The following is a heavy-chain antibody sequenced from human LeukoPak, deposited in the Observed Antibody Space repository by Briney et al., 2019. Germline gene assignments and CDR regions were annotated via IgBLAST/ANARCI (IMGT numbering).Heavy chain of an antibody. J-gene: IGHJ5*02. CDR2: IFPGDSDT. CDR1: ANSFTSYW. CDR3: ARLPAGPYNWFDP. Sequence: GESLKISCKDSANSFTSYWIAWVRQVPGKGLEWMGIIFPGDSDTRYSPSVQGQVTFSADKSINTAYLQWNSLKASDTAMYYCARLPAGPYNWFDPWGQGTLVTVSS. D-gene: IGHD6-13*01. V-gene: IGHV5-51*01.